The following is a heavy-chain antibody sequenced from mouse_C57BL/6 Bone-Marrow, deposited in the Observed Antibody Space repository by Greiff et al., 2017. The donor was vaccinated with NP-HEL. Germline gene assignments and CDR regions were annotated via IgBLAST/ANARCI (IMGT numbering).Heavy chain of an antibody. CDR1: GFTFSDYY. Sequence: EVHLVESGGGLVQPGGSLKLSCAASGFTFSDYYMYWVRQTPEKRLEWVAYISNGGGSTYYPDTVKGRFTISRDNAKNTLYLQMSRLKSEDTAMYYCARHDVYYGNLFAYWGQGTLVTVSA. D-gene: IGHD2-1*01. CDR3: ARHDVYYGNLFAY. CDR2: ISNGGGST. J-gene: IGHJ3*01. V-gene: IGHV5-12*01.